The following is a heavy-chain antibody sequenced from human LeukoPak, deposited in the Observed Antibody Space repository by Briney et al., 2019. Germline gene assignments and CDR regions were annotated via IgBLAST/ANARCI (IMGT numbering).Heavy chain of an antibody. CDR3: ARADPGGSSSWYSPPYPDY. J-gene: IGHJ4*02. D-gene: IGHD6-13*01. CDR1: GFTFSSYG. CDR2: INSDGSST. V-gene: IGHV3-74*01. Sequence: GGSLRLSCAASGFTFSSYGMHWVRQAPGKGLVWVSRINSDGSSTSYADSVKGRFTISRDNAKNTLYLQMNSLRAEDTAVYYCARADPGGSSSWYSPPYPDYWGQGTLVTVSS.